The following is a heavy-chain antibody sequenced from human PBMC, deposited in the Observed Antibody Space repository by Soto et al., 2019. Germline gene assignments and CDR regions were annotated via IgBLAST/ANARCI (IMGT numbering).Heavy chain of an antibody. CDR2: IYYSGST. J-gene: IGHJ6*02. CDR1: GGSISSGDYY. D-gene: IGHD6-6*01. V-gene: IGHV4-30-4*01. CDR3: ARNLIAARPTYHYYYYGMDV. Sequence: SETLSLTCTVSGGSISSGDYYWSWIRQPPGKGLEWIGYIYYSGSTYYNPSLKSRVTISVDTSKNQFSLKLSSVTAADTAVYYCARNLIAARPTYHYYYYGMDVWGQGTTVTVSS.